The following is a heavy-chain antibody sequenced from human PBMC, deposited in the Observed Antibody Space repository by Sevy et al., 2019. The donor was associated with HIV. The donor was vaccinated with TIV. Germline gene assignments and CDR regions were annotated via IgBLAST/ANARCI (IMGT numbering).Heavy chain of an antibody. J-gene: IGHJ4*02. D-gene: IGHD3-22*01. CDR1: GGSISSGSHY. V-gene: IGHV4-39*01. CDR3: ARHGGVSFYYDSSGPTPRGGYFDS. Sequence: SETLSLTCTVSGGSISSGSHYWGWIRQPPGKGLEWIGSIYFSGGTYYNPSLKSRVTISVDTSKNQFSLKQSSVTGADTAVYYCARHGGVSFYYDSSGPTPRGGYFDSWGQGTLVTVSS. CDR2: IYFSGGT.